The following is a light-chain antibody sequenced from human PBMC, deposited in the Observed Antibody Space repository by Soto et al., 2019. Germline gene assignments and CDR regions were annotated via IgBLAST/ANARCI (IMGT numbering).Light chain of an antibody. CDR1: SGHSSYA. CDR3: QTGGTGLYVV. V-gene: IGLV4-69*01. J-gene: IGLJ2*01. Sequence: QSVLTQSPSASASLGASVKLTCTLSSGHSSYAIAWHQQQPEKGPRYLMKLNSDGSHSKGDGIPHRFSGSSSGAERYLTIAILQSEDEADYYCQTGGTGLYVVFGGGTKLTVL. CDR2: LNSDGSH.